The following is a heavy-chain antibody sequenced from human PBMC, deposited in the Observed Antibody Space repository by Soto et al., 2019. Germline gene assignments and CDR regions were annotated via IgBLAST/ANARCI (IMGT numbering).Heavy chain of an antibody. J-gene: IGHJ6*02. V-gene: IGHV3-21*01. Sequence: GGSLRLSCAASGFTFSSYSMNWVRQAPGKGLEWVSSISSSSSYIYYADSVKGRFTISRDNAKNSLYLQMNSLRAEDTAVYYCARARSRYGMDVWGQGTTVTVSS. CDR2: ISSSSSYI. CDR3: ARARSRYGMDV. CDR1: GFTFSSYS. D-gene: IGHD2-15*01.